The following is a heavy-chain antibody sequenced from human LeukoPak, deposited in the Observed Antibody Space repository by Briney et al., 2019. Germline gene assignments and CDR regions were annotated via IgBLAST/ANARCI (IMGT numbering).Heavy chain of an antibody. CDR1: GFTFSSYA. J-gene: IGHJ4*02. CDR3: AIELRFLEWGINY. CDR2: ISGSGGST. Sequence: GGSLRLSCAASGFTFSSYAMSWVRQAPGKGLEWVSAISGSGGSTYYADSVKGRFTISRDNSKNTLYLQMSSLRAEDTAVYYCAIELRFLEWGINYGGQEPWVTVPS. D-gene: IGHD3-3*01. V-gene: IGHV3-23*01.